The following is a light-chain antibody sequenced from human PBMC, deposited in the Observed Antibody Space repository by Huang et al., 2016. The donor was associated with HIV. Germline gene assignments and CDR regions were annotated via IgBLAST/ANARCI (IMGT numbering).Light chain of an antibody. J-gene: IGKJ4*01. V-gene: IGKV3-15*01. Sequence: EIVMTQSPATLSVSPGQRVTLSCRANRSGSTNLAWYQQRHGQAPRLLIYGSSTRAPGIPARFSGSGSGTDFSLTISSLQSEDFALYYCHQYNNWRLSFGGGTRV. CDR3: HQYNNWRLS. CDR2: GSS. CDR1: RSGSTN.